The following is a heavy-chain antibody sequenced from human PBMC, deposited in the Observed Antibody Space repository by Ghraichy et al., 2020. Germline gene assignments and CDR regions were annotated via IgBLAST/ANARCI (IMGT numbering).Heavy chain of an antibody. CDR1: GYTFTSYY. Sequence: ASVKVSCKASGYTFTSYYMHWVRQAPGQGLEWMGIINPSGGSTSYAQKFQGRVTMTRDTSTSTVYMELSSLRSEDTAVYYCARVQPDEGQWLVPFDYWGQGTLVTVSS. CDR3: ARVQPDEGQWLVPFDY. V-gene: IGHV1-46*01. CDR2: INPSGGST. D-gene: IGHD6-19*01. J-gene: IGHJ4*02.